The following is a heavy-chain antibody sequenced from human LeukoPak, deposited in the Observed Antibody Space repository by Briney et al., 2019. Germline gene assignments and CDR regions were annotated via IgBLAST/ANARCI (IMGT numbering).Heavy chain of an antibody. CDR3: AKDARPDIVVVPAANWFDP. CDR2: ISWNSGSI. CDR1: GFTFDDYA. J-gene: IGHJ5*02. V-gene: IGHV3-9*01. Sequence: GRSLRLSCAASGFTFDDYAMHWVRQAPGKGLEWVSGISWNSGSIGYADSVKGRFTISRDNAKNSLYLQMNSLRAEDTALYYCAKDARPDIVVVPAANWFDPWGQGTLATVSS. D-gene: IGHD2-2*01.